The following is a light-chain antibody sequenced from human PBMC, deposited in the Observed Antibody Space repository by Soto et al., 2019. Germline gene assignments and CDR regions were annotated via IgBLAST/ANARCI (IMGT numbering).Light chain of an antibody. CDR1: QSVLYSPNNKNY. CDR3: QHYYTTPPA. J-gene: IGKJ3*01. V-gene: IGKV4-1*01. Sequence: DIVMTQSPDSLAVSLGERATINCKSSQSVLYSPNNKNYLAWFQQKPGLPPKLIIYWASTRESGVRDRFSGSGSGTDFTLTISSLQAEDVAVYYCQHYYTTPPAFGPGTKVDIK. CDR2: WAS.